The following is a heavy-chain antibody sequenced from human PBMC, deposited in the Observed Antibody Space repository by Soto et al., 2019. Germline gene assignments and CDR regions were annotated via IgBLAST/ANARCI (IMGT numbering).Heavy chain of an antibody. CDR3: AGGKSFGYCSGGSCYPIDY. CDR1: GFTFSSYS. Sequence: GGSLRLSCTASGFTFSSYSLNWVRQAPGKGLEWVSSISSSSFHIYYADSLKGRFTISRDNAKNSLYLQVNSLRAEDTAVYYCAGGKSFGYCSGGSCYPIDYWGQGTLVTVSS. D-gene: IGHD2-15*01. CDR2: ISSSSFHI. V-gene: IGHV3-21*01. J-gene: IGHJ4*02.